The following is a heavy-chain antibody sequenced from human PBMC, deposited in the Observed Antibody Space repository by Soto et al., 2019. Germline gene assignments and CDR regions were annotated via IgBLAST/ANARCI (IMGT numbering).Heavy chain of an antibody. J-gene: IGHJ4*02. D-gene: IGHD3-3*01. CDR2: FDPEDGET. Sequence: ASVKVSCKVSGYTLTELSMHWVRQAPGKGLEWMGGFDPEDGETIYAQKFQGRVTMTEDTSTDTAYMELSSLRPEDTAVYYRATVVDFWSGYYDYWGQGTLVTVSS. CDR1: GYTLTELS. CDR3: ATVVDFWSGYYDY. V-gene: IGHV1-24*01.